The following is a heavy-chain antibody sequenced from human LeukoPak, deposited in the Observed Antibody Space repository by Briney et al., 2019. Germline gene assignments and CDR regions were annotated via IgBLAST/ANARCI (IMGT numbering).Heavy chain of an antibody. CDR1: GGSISSSSYY. CDR2: IYYSGST. J-gene: IGHJ4*02. D-gene: IGHD6-6*01. V-gene: IGHV4-39*07. Sequence: PSETLSLTCTVSGGSISSSSYYWGWIRQPPGKGLEWIGSIYYSGSTYYNPSLKSRVTISVDTSKNQFSLKLSSVTAADTAVYYCAREGSPFEVSPFDYWGQGTLVTVSS. CDR3: AREGSPFEVSPFDY.